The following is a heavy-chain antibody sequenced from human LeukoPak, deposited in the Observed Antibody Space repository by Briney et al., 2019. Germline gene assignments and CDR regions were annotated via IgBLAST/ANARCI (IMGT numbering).Heavy chain of an antibody. CDR3: GKEMDRGDHIVVVPAAPSGMDV. Sequence: SQTLSLTCTVSGGSISSGDYYWSWIRQPPGKGLEWIGYIYYSGSTYYNPSLKSRVTISVDTSKNQFSLKLSSVTAADTAVYYCGKEMDRGDHIVVVPAAPSGMDVWGKGTTVTVSS. CDR1: GGSISSGDYY. CDR2: IYYSGST. V-gene: IGHV4-30-4*01. J-gene: IGHJ6*04. D-gene: IGHD2-2*01.